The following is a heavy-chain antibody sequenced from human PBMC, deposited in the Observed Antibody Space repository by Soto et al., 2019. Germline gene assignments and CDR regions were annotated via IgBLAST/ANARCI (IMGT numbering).Heavy chain of an antibody. CDR2: IYWDDDK. Sequence: QITLNESGPTVVKPAETLTLTCTFSGFSLTTSGVGVGWIRQSPGKAPAWLALIYWDDDKRYSASLKSRLTITKDISKNQVVLTMASVDPADTATYYCAHRILRTVFGLVTTTAIYFDFWCQGTPVVVSS. CDR3: AHRILRTVFGLVTTTAIYFDF. CDR1: GFSLTTSGVG. V-gene: IGHV2-5*02. J-gene: IGHJ4*02. D-gene: IGHD3-3*01.